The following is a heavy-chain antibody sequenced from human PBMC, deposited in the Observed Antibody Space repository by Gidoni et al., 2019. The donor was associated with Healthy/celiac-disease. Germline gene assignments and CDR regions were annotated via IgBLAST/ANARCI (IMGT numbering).Heavy chain of an antibody. Sequence: EVQLVESGGGLVQPGGSLRRPCAASGFTFSSEWMSGVRQAPGKGLEGVSNIKQDGSEKYYVDSVKGRFTISRDNAKNSLYLQMNSLRAEDTAVYYCARVPQYSYGMGDYWGQGTLVTVSS. V-gene: IGHV3-7*03. D-gene: IGHD5-18*01. CDR3: ARVPQYSYGMGDY. CDR1: GFTFSSEW. CDR2: IKQDGSEK. J-gene: IGHJ4*02.